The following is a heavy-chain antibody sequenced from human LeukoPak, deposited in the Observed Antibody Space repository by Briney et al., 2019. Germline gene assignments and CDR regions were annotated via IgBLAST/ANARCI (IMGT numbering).Heavy chain of an antibody. V-gene: IGHV3-49*03. D-gene: IGHD3-10*02. CDR3: AELGITMIGGV. J-gene: IGHJ6*04. CDR1: GFTFGDYA. CDR2: IRSQGFGGAA. Sequence: PGGSLRLSCTASGFTFGDYAMNWFRQAPGKGLEWIGFIRSQGFGGAAEYAASIKGRFTISRDDSKTIAYLQMNSLRAEDTAVYYCAELGITMIGGVWGKGTTVTISS.